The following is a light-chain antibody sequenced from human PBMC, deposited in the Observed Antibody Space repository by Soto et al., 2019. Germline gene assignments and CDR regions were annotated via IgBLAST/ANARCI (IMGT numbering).Light chain of an antibody. Sequence: QSALTQPPSASGSPGQSVTISCTGSSSDIGAYNYVSLYQQRPGQVPKLIIYEVTKRPSGVPDRFSGSKSGNTASLTVSGLQADDEAVYYCCSHAGSNSYYLFGPGTKLTVL. CDR3: CSHAGSNSYYL. CDR2: EVT. V-gene: IGLV2-8*01. J-gene: IGLJ1*01. CDR1: SSDIGAYNY.